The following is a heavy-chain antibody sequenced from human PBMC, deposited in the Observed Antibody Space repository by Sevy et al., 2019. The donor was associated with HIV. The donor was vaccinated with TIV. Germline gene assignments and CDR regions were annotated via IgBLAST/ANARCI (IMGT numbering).Heavy chain of an antibody. CDR3: AKGDHYYDSSGYYYDAFDI. CDR2: SIPIFGTA. CDR1: GGTFSSFA. V-gene: IGHV1-69*13. J-gene: IGHJ3*02. Sequence: ASVKVSCKASGGTFSSFAISWVRQAPGQGLEWMGGSIPIFGTANYAQKFQGRVTITADESTGTAYMELSSLGSEDTAVYYCAKGDHYYDSSGYYYDAFDIWGQGTMVTVSS. D-gene: IGHD3-22*01.